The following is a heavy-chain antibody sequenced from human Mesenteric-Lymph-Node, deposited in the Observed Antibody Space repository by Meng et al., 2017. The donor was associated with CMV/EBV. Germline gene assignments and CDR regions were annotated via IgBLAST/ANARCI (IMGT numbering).Heavy chain of an antibody. V-gene: IGHV3-74*01. CDR2: INSAANIT. J-gene: IGHJ4*02. CDR3: AGDRWGPEY. D-gene: IGHD3-16*01. Sequence: GESLKISCAASGFTFSTYAMSWARQAPGKGLVWVSRINSAANITHYAGSVKGRFAISRDNAKNTLYLQMNSLRVEDTAVYYCAGDRWGPEYWGQGTLVTVSS. CDR1: GFTFSTYA.